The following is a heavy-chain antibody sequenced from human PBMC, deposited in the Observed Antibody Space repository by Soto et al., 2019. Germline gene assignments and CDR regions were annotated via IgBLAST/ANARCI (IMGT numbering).Heavy chain of an antibody. J-gene: IGHJ6*02. D-gene: IGHD4-17*01. CDR3: ARESDYGVWVDGMDV. Sequence: SSETLSLTCSVSGGSISSGGYYWSWIRQHPGKGLEWIGYIYYSGSTYYNPSLKSRVTISVDTSKNQFSLKLSSVTAADTAVYYCARESDYGVWVDGMDVWGQGTTVTVSS. V-gene: IGHV4-31*03. CDR1: GGSISSGGYY. CDR2: IYYSGST.